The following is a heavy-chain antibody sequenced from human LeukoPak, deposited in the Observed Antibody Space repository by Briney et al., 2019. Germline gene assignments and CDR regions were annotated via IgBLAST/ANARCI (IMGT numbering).Heavy chain of an antibody. D-gene: IGHD5-12*01. Sequence: KAGGSLRLSCTASGFTFSSYAMSWVRQAPGKGLEWVSAISGSGGSTYYADSVKGRFTISRDNSNNTLYLQMNSLRAEDTAVYYCANGWGYSGYDSFFEFWGQGTLVTVSS. CDR2: ISGSGGST. CDR1: GFTFSSYA. V-gene: IGHV3-23*01. CDR3: ANGWGYSGYDSFFEF. J-gene: IGHJ4*02.